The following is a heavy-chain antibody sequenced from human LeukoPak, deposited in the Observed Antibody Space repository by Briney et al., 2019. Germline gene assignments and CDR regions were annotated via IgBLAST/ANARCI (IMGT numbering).Heavy chain of an antibody. D-gene: IGHD1-14*01. CDR1: GFTFSSYA. CDR3: ARGPLVYGTLPCDD. V-gene: IGHV3-23*01. J-gene: IGHJ4*02. CDR2: ISASGGST. Sequence: GGSLRLTCAASGFTFSSYAMSWVRQPPGKGLEWVSAISASGGSTYYADSVKGRFTISRENSKNTLYLKMNRLRAEDTAVYYCARGPLVYGTLPCDDWGQGTLVTVSS.